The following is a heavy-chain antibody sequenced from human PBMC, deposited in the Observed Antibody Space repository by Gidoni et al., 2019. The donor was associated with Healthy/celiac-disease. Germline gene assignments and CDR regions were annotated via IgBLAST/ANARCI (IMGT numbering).Heavy chain of an antibody. CDR1: GGSISSYY. V-gene: IGHV4-59*01. CDR3: ARGYYYYYGMDV. CDR2: IYYSGRT. Sequence: QVQLQESGPGLVKPSETLSLTCTVSGGSISSYYWSWIRQPPGKVLELIGYIYYSGRTNYNPSLKSRVTISVDTSKNQFSLKLSSVTAADTAVYYCARGYYYYYGMDVWGQGTTVTVSS. J-gene: IGHJ6*02.